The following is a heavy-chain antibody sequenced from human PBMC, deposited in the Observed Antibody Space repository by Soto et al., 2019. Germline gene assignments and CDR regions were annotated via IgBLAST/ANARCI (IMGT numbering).Heavy chain of an antibody. CDR3: ARSAGSGSPIYRIDY. CDR2: IWYDGSYE. V-gene: IGHV3-33*01. J-gene: IGHJ4*02. CDR1: GFTFSSYG. D-gene: IGHD3-10*01. Sequence: PGGSLRLSCAASGFTFSSYGMHWVRQAPGKGLKWVAVIWYDGSYEYYADSVKGRFTSSRDNSKNTVYLQMNSLRAEDTAVYYCARSAGSGSPIYRIDYWGQGALVTVSS.